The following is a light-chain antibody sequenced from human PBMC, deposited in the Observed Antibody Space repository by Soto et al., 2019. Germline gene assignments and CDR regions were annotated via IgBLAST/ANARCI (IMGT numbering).Light chain of an antibody. Sequence: EIVLTQSPATLSLSPGEGATLSCRASQSVSSNLAWYQQKPGQAPRLLIYDASNRATGIPARFSGSGSGTDFTLTISRLEPEDFAVYYCQQHGGSPITFGQGTRLEIK. V-gene: IGKV3-11*01. CDR1: QSVSSN. CDR2: DAS. CDR3: QQHGGSPIT. J-gene: IGKJ5*01.